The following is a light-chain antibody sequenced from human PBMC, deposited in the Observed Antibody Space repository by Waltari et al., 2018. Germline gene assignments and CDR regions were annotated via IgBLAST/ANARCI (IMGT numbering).Light chain of an antibody. Sequence: DIQLTQSPSFLSASVGDRVPITCRASQGISSYLAWYQQKPGKAPKLLIYAASTLQSGVPSRFSGSGSGTEFTLTISSLQPEDFAAYYCQQLNSYLTFGQGTRLEIK. CDR3: QQLNSYLT. CDR2: AAS. J-gene: IGKJ5*01. CDR1: QGISSY. V-gene: IGKV1-9*01.